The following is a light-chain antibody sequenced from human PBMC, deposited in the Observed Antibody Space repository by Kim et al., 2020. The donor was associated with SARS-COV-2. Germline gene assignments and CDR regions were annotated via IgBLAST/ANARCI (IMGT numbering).Light chain of an antibody. CDR3: QSADSSGTYVV. CDR2: KDS. CDR1: ALPKQY. V-gene: IGLV3-25*03. Sequence: SYELTQPPSVSVSPVQTARITCSGDALPKQYAYWYQQKPGQAPVLVIYKDSERPSGIPERFSGSSSGTTVTLTISGVQAEDEADYYCQSADSSGTYVVFGGGTKLTVL. J-gene: IGLJ2*01.